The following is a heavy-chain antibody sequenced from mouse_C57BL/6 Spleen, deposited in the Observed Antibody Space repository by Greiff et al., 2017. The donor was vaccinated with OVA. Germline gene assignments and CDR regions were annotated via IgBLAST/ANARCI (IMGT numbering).Heavy chain of an antibody. V-gene: IGHV1-69*01. CDR1: GYTFTSYW. CDR3: ARWSDCYYWYFDV. CDR2: IDPSDSYT. D-gene: IGHD2-4*01. J-gene: IGHJ1*03. Sequence: VQLQQPGAELVMPGASVKLSCTASGYTFTSYWLHWVKPRPGQGLEWLGAIDPSDSYTNYTQKFKGQSTLTVAKSSSTAYMQLSSLTSEDSAVYYCARWSDCYYWYFDVGGTGTTVTGSS.